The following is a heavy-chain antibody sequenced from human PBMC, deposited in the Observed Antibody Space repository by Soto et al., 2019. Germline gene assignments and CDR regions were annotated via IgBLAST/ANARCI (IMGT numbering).Heavy chain of an antibody. CDR3: AGWFETYYHGMDV. Sequence: QVQLVESGGGVVQPGRSLRLSCAASGFTFSSYGMHWVRQAPGKGLEWVAIIWYDGSNKYYADSVKGRFTISRDNSKNTLYLQMHSLRAEDTAVYYCAGWFETYYHGMDVWGQGTTVTVSS. CDR2: IWYDGSNK. CDR1: GFTFSSYG. V-gene: IGHV3-33*01. D-gene: IGHD3-10*01. J-gene: IGHJ6*02.